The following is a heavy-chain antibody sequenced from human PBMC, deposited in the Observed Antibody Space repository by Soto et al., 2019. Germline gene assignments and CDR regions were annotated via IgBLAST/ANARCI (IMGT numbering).Heavy chain of an antibody. CDR3: ARDPDEVVGTDSHYYGMDV. J-gene: IGHJ6*02. CDR2: ILPVFGTT. D-gene: IGHD1-26*01. Sequence: SVKVSCKASGDTSSNYGVSWVRQAPGQGLEWMGGILPVFGTTTYARNFQGRITITADKSTSTVYMELTSLRSDDTATYYCARDPDEVVGTDSHYYGMDVWDQGATVTVSS. V-gene: IGHV1-69*06. CDR1: GDTSSNYG.